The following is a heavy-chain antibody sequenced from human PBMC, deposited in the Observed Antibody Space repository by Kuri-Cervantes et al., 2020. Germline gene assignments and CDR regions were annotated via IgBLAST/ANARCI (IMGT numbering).Heavy chain of an antibody. V-gene: IGHV3-7*01. J-gene: IGHJ4*02. CDR3: ARAGTMVRTRMDV. CDR1: GFTFGTHW. D-gene: IGHD3-10*01. CDR2: IKEDGSDT. Sequence: GESLKISCSVAGFTFGTHWMSWVRQAPGKGLEWVANIKEDGSDTFYVDSVKGRFIISRDNDKNSLHLQMNRLRVEDTAVYYCARAGTMVRTRMDVWGQGTLVTVSS.